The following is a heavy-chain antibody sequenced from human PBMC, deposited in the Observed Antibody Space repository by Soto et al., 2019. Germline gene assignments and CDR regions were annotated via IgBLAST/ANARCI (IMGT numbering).Heavy chain of an antibody. D-gene: IGHD2-21*01. J-gene: IGHJ4*02. CDR1: GGTFSSYA. CDR3: ASWSSLSAYDFDY. Sequence: SVKVSCKASGGTFSSYAISWVRQAPGQGLEWMGGIIPIFGTANYAQKFQGRVTITADKSTSTAYMELSSLRSEDTAVYYCASWSSLSAYDFDYWGQGTLVTVSS. V-gene: IGHV1-69*06. CDR2: IIPIFGTA.